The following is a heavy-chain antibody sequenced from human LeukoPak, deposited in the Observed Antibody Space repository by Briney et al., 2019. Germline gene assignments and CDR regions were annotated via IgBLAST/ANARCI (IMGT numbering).Heavy chain of an antibody. CDR1: GSTFSSYA. CDR3: ARELRETHDY. CDR2: ISYDGSNK. Sequence: GGSLRLSCAASGSTFSSYAMHWVRQAPGKGLEWVAVISYDGSNKYYADSVKGRFTISRDNSKNTLYLQMNSLRAEDTAVYYCARELRETHDYWGQGTLVTVSS. J-gene: IGHJ4*02. D-gene: IGHD3-16*01. V-gene: IGHV3-30-3*01.